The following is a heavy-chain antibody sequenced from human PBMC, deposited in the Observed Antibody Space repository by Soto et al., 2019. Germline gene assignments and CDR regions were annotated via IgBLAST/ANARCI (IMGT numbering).Heavy chain of an antibody. D-gene: IGHD2-2*01. J-gene: IGHJ6*02. CDR1: GDSINSTNYH. V-gene: IGHV4-39*01. Sequence: PSETLSLTCAVSGDSINSTNYHWGWIRQPPGKGLEWIGSIYYSGNTFYKPSLKSRVTISADTSKNQFSLRLSFVTAADTAVYYCARRQYQLRNYYYYYGLDVWGQGTTVTVSS. CDR2: IYYSGNT. CDR3: ARRQYQLRNYYYYYGLDV.